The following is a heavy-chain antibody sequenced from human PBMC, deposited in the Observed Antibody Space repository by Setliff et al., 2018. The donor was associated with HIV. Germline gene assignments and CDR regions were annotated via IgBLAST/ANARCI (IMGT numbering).Heavy chain of an antibody. CDR3: ARGNDSVWGRFRSPLKYFFDF. V-gene: IGHV4-61*09. D-gene: IGHD3-16*02. Sequence: PSETLSLTCTVPGGSISSGNYYWSWIRQPAGKGLEWIGHIFTSGSTNYNPSLKSRVTISGDTSKNHISLKLSSVPAADTAVYYCARGNDSVWGRFRSPLKYFFDFWGQGTLVTVSS. CDR2: IFTSGST. CDR1: GGSISSGNYY. J-gene: IGHJ4*02.